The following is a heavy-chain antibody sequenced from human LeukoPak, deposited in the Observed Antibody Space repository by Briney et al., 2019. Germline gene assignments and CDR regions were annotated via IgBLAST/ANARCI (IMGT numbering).Heavy chain of an antibody. V-gene: IGHV1-18*01. CDR2: TSAYNGNT. J-gene: IGHJ5*02. CDR1: GGTFSSYA. Sequence: ASVKVSCKASGGTFSSYAISWVRQAPGQGLEWMGWTSAYNGNTNYAQKLQGRVTMTTDTSTSTAYMELRSLRSDDTAVYYCAREGDSSGYYYGSWFDPWGQGTLVTVSS. D-gene: IGHD3-22*01. CDR3: AREGDSSGYYYGSWFDP.